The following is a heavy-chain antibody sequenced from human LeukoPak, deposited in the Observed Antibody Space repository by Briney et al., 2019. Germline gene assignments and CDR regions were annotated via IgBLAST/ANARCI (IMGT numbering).Heavy chain of an antibody. D-gene: IGHD3-3*01. CDR1: GFTFSSYA. V-gene: IGHV3-23*01. CDR3: AKIVNYNYDVWSGYYAGAYYYYYMDV. CDR2: ISGSGGST. J-gene: IGHJ6*03. Sequence: PGGSLRLSCAASGFTFSSYAMSWVRQAPGKGLEGVSAISGSGGSTYYADSVKGRFTISRDNSKNTLYLQMNSLRAEDTAVYYCAKIVNYNYDVWSGYYAGAYYYYYMDVWGKGTTVTVSS.